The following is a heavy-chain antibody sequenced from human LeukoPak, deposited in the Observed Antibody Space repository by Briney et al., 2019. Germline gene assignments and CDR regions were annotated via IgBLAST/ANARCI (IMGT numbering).Heavy chain of an antibody. CDR3: ARVGYCSGGSCYKRYGMDV. J-gene: IGHJ6*02. CDR1: GFTFSSYS. Sequence: GGSLRLSCAASGFTFSSYSMNWVRQARGKGLEWVSSISSSSSYIYYADSVKGRFTISRDNAKNSLYLQMNSLRAEDTAVYYCARVGYCSGGSCYKRYGMDVWGQGTTVTVSS. V-gene: IGHV3-21*01. D-gene: IGHD2-15*01. CDR2: ISSSSSYI.